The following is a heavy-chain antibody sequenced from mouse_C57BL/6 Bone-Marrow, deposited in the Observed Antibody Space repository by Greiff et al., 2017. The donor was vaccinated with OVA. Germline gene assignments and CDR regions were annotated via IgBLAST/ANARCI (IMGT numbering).Heavy chain of an antibody. J-gene: IGHJ2*01. V-gene: IGHV1-81*01. Sequence: VQLQQSGAELARPGASVKLSCKASGYTFTSYGISWVKQRTGQGLEWIGEIYPRSGNTYYNEKFKGKATLTADKSSSTAYMELRSLTSEDSAVYFCARAVIYYYGSSYYFDYWGQGTTLTVSS. CDR1: GYTFTSYG. D-gene: IGHD1-1*01. CDR2: IYPRSGNT. CDR3: ARAVIYYYGSSYYFDY.